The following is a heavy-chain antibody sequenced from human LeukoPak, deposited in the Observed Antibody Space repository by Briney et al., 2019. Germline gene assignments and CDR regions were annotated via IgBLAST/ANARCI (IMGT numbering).Heavy chain of an antibody. CDR3: ARGDSSGPDYYYYMDV. CDR2: INSDGSST. V-gene: IGHV3-74*01. D-gene: IGHD6-19*01. J-gene: IGHJ6*03. Sequence: SGGSLRLSCAASGFTFSSYWMHWVRQAPGKGLVWVSRINSDGSSTSYADSVKGRFTISRDNAKNTLYLQMNSLRDEDTAVYYCARGDSSGPDYYYYMDVWGKGTTVTISS. CDR1: GFTFSSYW.